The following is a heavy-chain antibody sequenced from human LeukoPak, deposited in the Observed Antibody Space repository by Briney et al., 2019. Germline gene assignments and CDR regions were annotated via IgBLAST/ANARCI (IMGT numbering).Heavy chain of an antibody. D-gene: IGHD2-2*01. CDR1: GFTFSSYA. J-gene: IGHJ4*02. V-gene: IGHV3-23*01. Sequence: PGGSLRLSCAASGFTFSSYAMSWVRQAPGKGLEWVSAISGSGGSTYYADSVKGRFPISRDNSKNTLYLQMNSLRAEDTAVYYCAKDLGVGYCSSTSCLTYYFDYWGQGTLVTVSS. CDR3: AKDLGVGYCSSTSCLTYYFDY. CDR2: ISGSGGST.